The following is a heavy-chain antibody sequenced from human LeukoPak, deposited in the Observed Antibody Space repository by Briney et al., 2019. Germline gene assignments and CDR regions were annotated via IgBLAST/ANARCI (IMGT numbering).Heavy chain of an antibody. J-gene: IGHJ5*02. CDR3: ARGRIFGVVISPYNWFDP. CDR1: GGSISSYY. V-gene: IGHV4-59*12. D-gene: IGHD3-3*01. CDR2: IYYSGST. Sequence: PSETLSLTCTVSGGSISSYYWSWIRQPPGKGLEWIGYIYYSGSTNYNPSLKSRVAISVDKSKNQFSLRLSSVTAADTAVYYCARGRIFGVVISPYNWFDPWGQGTLVTVSS.